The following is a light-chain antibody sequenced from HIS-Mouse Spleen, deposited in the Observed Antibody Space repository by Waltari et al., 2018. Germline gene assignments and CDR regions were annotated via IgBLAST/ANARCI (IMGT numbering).Light chain of an antibody. CDR3: SSYTSSSYVV. CDR1: SIDVGGDNY. Sequence: QSALTQPASASGSPGQSITISCTGTSIDVGGDNYVPWYQQHPGKAPKLMIYDVSNRPSGVSNRFSGSKSGNTASLTISGLQAEDEADYYCSSYTSSSYVVFGGGTKLTVL. CDR2: DVS. J-gene: IGLJ2*01. V-gene: IGLV2-14*03.